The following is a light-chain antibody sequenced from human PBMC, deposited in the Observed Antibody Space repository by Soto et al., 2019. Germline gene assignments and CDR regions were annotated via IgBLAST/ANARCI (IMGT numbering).Light chain of an antibody. J-gene: IGKJ2*01. V-gene: IGKV1-33*01. CDR2: DAS. Sequence: DIPMTQSPSSLSASVGDRVNITCQASQSIKDSLNWYQQKPGRAPKLLIYDASNLGTGVPSRFSGDGSGKVFTFTVSSLQPEDIATYYCQQYANLPYTFGQGTNLEIK. CDR1: QSIKDS. CDR3: QQYANLPYT.